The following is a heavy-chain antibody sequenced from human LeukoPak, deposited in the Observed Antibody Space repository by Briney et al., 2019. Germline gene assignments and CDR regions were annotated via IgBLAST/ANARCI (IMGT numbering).Heavy chain of an antibody. CDR2: ISGSGGST. Sequence: GGFLRLSCAASGFTFSSYAMSWVRQAPGKGLEWVSAISGSGGSTYYADSVKGRFTISRDNSKNTLYLQMNSLRAEDTAVYYCAKEVEYYGFWSGYDYWGQGTLVTVSS. J-gene: IGHJ4*02. D-gene: IGHD3-3*01. CDR1: GFTFSSYA. CDR3: AKEVEYYGFWSGYDY. V-gene: IGHV3-23*01.